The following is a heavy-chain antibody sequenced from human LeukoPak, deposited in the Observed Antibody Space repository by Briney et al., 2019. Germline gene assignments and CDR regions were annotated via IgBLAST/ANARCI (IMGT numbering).Heavy chain of an antibody. CDR1: GGSISSSSYY. V-gene: IGHV4-39*07. CDR3: ARDIWAVSSGYYGGDY. J-gene: IGHJ4*02. CDR2: IYYSGST. D-gene: IGHD3-22*01. Sequence: SETLSLTCTVSGGSISSSSYYWGWIRQPPGKGLEWIGSIYYSGSTYYNPSLKSRVTISVDTSKNQFSLKLSSVTAADTAVYYCARDIWAVSSGYYGGDYWGQGTLVTVSS.